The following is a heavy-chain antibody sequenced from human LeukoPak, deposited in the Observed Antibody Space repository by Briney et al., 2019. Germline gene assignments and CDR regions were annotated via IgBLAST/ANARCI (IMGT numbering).Heavy chain of an antibody. CDR1: GFTFSAYS. CDR3: AKFWTGSYGRDAFDI. V-gene: IGHV3-21*01. J-gene: IGHJ3*02. CDR2: ISSSSRYI. D-gene: IGHD3/OR15-3a*01. Sequence: PGGSLRLSCATSGFTFSAYSMNWVRQAPGKGLEWVSSISSSSRYIYYADSVKGRFTVSRDNAKNSLYLQMNSLRVEDTAVYYCAKFWTGSYGRDAFDIWGQGTMVTVSS.